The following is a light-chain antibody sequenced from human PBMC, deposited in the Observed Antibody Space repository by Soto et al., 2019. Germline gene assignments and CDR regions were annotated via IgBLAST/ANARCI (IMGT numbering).Light chain of an antibody. V-gene: IGKV1-5*03. CDR1: QTISSW. Sequence: DIQMTQSPSTLSGSGGDRVTSSCRASQTISSWLAWYQQKPGKAPKLLIYKASTLKSGVPSRFSGSGSGTEFTLTISSLQPDDFATYYCQQYNTYSWTFGPGTKVDIK. CDR3: QQYNTYSWT. CDR2: KAS. J-gene: IGKJ1*01.